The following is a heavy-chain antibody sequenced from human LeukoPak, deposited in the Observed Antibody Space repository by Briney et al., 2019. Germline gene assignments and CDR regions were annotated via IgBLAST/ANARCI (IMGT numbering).Heavy chain of an antibody. CDR3: ATATTVIQGDAFDI. V-gene: IGHV1-24*01. Sequence: ASVKVSCKVSGYTLTELSMHWVRQAPGKGLEWMGGFDPEDGETIYAQKFQGRVTMTEDTSTDTAYMELSSLRSGDTAVYYCATATTVIQGDAFDIWGQGTMVTVSS. CDR1: GYTLTELS. CDR2: FDPEDGET. D-gene: IGHD3-16*02. J-gene: IGHJ3*02.